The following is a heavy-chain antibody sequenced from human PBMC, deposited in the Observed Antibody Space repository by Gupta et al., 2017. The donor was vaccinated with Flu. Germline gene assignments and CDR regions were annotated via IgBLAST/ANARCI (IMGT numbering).Heavy chain of an antibody. CDR2: IYYSAKT. Sequence: SISNYYWSWIRQPPGKGLEWIGFIYYSAKTNYKPALKSRVHMSLDTSQNQFSLKLKYGTDADTAVYYCPRSDTYYRTWLATWGQGTLVTVS. CDR1: SISNYY. V-gene: IGHV4-59*01. CDR3: PRSDTYYRTWLAT. D-gene: IGHD1-26*01. J-gene: IGHJ5*02.